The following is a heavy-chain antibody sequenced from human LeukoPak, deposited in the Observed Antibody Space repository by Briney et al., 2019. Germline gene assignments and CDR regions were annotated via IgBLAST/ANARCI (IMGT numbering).Heavy chain of an antibody. CDR2: IYSGGST. CDR1: GFTVSSNY. J-gene: IGHJ4*02. D-gene: IGHD6-19*01. CDR3: ARGGGGWSYYFDY. Sequence: GGSLRLSCAASGFTVSSNYMSWVRQAPGKGLEWVSVIYSGGSTYYADSVKGRFTISRDNSKNTLYLQMNSLRAEDTAVYYCARGGGGWSYYFDYWGQGTLVTVSS. V-gene: IGHV3-66*01.